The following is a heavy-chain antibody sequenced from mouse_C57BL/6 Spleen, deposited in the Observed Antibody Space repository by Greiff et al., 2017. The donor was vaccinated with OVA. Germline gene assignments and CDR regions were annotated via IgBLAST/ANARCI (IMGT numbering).Heavy chain of an antibody. CDR2: ISDGGSYT. D-gene: IGHD3-2*02. V-gene: IGHV5-4*03. CDR1: GFTFSSYA. Sequence: DVKLVESGGGLVKPGGSLKLSCAASGFTFSSYAMSWVRQTPEKRLEWVATISDGGSYTYYPDNVKGRFTISRDNAKNNLYLQMSHLKSEDTAMYYCARAPAQASWFAYWGQGTLVTVSA. CDR3: ARAPAQASWFAY. J-gene: IGHJ3*01.